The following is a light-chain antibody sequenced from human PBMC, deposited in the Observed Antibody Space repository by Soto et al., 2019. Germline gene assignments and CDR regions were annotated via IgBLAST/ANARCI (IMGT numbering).Light chain of an antibody. Sequence: DIQMTQSPSSLSPSVGDRVTITCRASQSISSYLNLYQQKPGKAPKLLIYAASSLQSGVPSRFSGSGSGTDFTLTISSLQPEDFATYYCQQSYSTLWTFGQGTKVDI. CDR3: QQSYSTLWT. CDR1: QSISSY. V-gene: IGKV1-39*01. CDR2: AAS. J-gene: IGKJ1*01.